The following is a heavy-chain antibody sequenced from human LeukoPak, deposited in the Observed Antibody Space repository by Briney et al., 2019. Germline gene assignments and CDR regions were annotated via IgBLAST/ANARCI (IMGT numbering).Heavy chain of an antibody. V-gene: IGHV1-2*02. CDR1: GYTFTSYD. Sequence: ASVKVSCKASGYTFTSYDINWVRQATGQGLEWMGWLNPNSGGTNYAQKFQGRVTMTRDTSISTAYMELSRLRSDDTAMYFCARVGAAYQDSNYWGQGTLVTVSS. CDR3: ARVGAAYQDSNY. CDR2: LNPNSGGT. D-gene: IGHD1-26*01. J-gene: IGHJ4*02.